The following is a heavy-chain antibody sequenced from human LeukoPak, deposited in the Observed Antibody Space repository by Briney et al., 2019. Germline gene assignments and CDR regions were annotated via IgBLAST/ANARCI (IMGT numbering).Heavy chain of an antibody. V-gene: IGHV3-23*01. CDR3: XKEGSSGWIPTRHFDH. D-gene: IGHD6-19*01. J-gene: IGHJ4*02. CDR2: XXGSGGST. CDR1: GITFXXXX. Sequence: PGGSLRLSCAASGITFXXXXMTWVRXAPGKGXXXXXXXXGSGGSTYYXXXXXXXXXIXRDNAKXXLSLQMSSLRAEDTAVYYXXKEGSSGWIPTRHFDHWGLGTLVTVSS.